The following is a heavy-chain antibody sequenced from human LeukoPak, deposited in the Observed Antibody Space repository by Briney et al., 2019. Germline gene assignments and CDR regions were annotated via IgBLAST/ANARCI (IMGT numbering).Heavy chain of an antibody. V-gene: IGHV3-23*01. D-gene: IGHD2-2*01. Sequence: GGSLRLSCAASGFTFSTYGMSWVRQAPGKGLEWVSGISDSGSSTYYADSVKGRFTMSRDNSKNTVYLQMNSLRAEDTAVYYCAKDRRGCSSSTCYYRFDYWGQGTLATVSS. CDR2: ISDSGSST. J-gene: IGHJ4*02. CDR3: AKDRRGCSSSTCYYRFDY. CDR1: GFTFSTYG.